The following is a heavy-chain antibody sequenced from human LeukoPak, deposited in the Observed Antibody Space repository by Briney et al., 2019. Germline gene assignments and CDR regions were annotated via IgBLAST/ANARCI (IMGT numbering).Heavy chain of an antibody. CDR1: GFTFSSHW. CDR3: ARDHVVDGLVFDY. V-gene: IGHV3-7*01. J-gene: IGHJ4*02. D-gene: IGHD2-15*01. Sequence: GGSLRLSCAASGFTFSSHWMSWVRQAPGKGLEWVANINHDGSEKYYVDSVKGRFTISRDNAKNSLYLQMNTLSPEDTAIYYCARDHVVDGLVFDYWGQGTLVTVSS. CDR2: INHDGSEK.